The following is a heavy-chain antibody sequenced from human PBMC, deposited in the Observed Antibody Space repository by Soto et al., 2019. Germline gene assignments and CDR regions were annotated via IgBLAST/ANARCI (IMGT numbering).Heavy chain of an antibody. CDR1: GGSISSGDYY. V-gene: IGHV4-30-4*01. Sequence: SETLSLTCTVSGGSISSGDYYWSWIRQPPGKGLEWIGYIYYSGSTYYNPSLKSRVTISVDTSKNQFSLKLSSVTAADTAVYYCARTPPLGYFAYWGQGTLVTVSS. CDR3: ARTPPLGYFAY. CDR2: IYYSGST. J-gene: IGHJ4*02.